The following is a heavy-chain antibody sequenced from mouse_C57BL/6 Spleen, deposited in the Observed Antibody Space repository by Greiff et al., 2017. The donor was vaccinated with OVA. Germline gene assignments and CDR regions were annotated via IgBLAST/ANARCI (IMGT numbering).Heavy chain of an antibody. CDR3: AGGDSSGRYYAMDY. Sequence: QVQLQQSGAELARPGASVTMSCKASGYTFTSYTMHWVKQRPGQGLEWIGYINPSSGYTKSNQKFKDKATLTADKSSSPAYLQLRSLTTEESSVDYCAGGDSSGRYYAMDYWGQGTSVTVSS. CDR2: INPSSGYT. J-gene: IGHJ4*01. V-gene: IGHV1-4*01. D-gene: IGHD3-2*02. CDR1: GYTFTSYT.